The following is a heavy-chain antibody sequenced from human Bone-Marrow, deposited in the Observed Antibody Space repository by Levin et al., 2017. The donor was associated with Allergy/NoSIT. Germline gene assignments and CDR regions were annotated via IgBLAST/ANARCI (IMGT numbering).Heavy chain of an antibody. Sequence: SQTLSLTCAVSGGSMTIGGYAWSWIRQPPGKGLEWIGYIYYRGSTYYNPSLKSRVPVSVDTSRNQFSLKLTSVTAAATALYYCVRHDEVITNFLDYWGQGTLVTVSS. D-gene: IGHD3-22*01. CDR2: IYYRGST. CDR3: VRHDEVITNFLDY. CDR1: GGSMTIGGYA. J-gene: IGHJ4*02. V-gene: IGHV4-30-2*03.